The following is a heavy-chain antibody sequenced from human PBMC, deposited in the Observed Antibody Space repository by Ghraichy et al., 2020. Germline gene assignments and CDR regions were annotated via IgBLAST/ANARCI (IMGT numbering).Heavy chain of an antibody. Sequence: GGSLRLSCAASGFTFISYAMSWVRQPPGRGLEWVSAISGSGGSTYYADSVKGRFTVSRDNSKNTLYLQMNSLRAEDTAVYYCAKDRPYYDFWSGFFDYWGQGTLVTVSS. V-gene: IGHV3-23*01. D-gene: IGHD3-3*01. CDR2: ISGSGGST. CDR1: GFTFISYA. J-gene: IGHJ4*02. CDR3: AKDRPYYDFWSGFFDY.